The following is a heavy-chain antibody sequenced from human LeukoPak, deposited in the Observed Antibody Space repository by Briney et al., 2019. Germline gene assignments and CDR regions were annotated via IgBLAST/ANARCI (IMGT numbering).Heavy chain of an antibody. CDR1: GFTFSSYA. J-gene: IGHJ4*02. CDR3: AKDRRLPWDYFDS. V-gene: IGHV3-23*01. Sequence: GGSLRLSCAASGFTFSSYAMSWFRQAPGRGLEWVSAIDGSGSSTYYADSVKGRFTISRDNSKNTLYQQMNSLRAEDTAIYYCAKDRRLPWDYFDSWGQGTLVTVSS. CDR2: IDGSGSST. D-gene: IGHD5-12*01.